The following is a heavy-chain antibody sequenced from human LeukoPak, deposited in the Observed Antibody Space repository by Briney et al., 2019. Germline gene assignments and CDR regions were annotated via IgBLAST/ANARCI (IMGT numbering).Heavy chain of an antibody. CDR1: GYSISSGYY. D-gene: IGHD2-15*01. Sequence: SETLSLTCTVSGYSISSGYYWGWIRQPPGKGLEWIGSIYHSGSTYYNPSLKSRVTISVDTSKNQFSLKLSSVTAADTAVYYCARDQATVVVAATTWFDPWGQGTLVTVSS. CDR2: IYHSGST. CDR3: ARDQATVVVAATTWFDP. J-gene: IGHJ5*02. V-gene: IGHV4-38-2*02.